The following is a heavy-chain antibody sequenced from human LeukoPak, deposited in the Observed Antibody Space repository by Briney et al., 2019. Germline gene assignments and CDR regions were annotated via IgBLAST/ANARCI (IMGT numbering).Heavy chain of an antibody. J-gene: IGHJ3*02. D-gene: IGHD2-2*01. Sequence: GGSLRLSCAASGFTFSSYWMHWVRQAPGKGLVWVSLINSDGSSTSYADSVKGRFTISRDNAKNTLYLQMNSLRAEETAVYYCARQGVVPAAPDAFDRWGQGRMVSLCS. CDR1: GFTFSSYW. CDR3: ARQGVVPAAPDAFDR. V-gene: IGHV3-74*01. CDR2: INSDGSST.